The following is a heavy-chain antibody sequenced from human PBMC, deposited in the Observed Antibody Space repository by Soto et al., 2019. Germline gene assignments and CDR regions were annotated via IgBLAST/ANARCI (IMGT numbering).Heavy chain of an antibody. CDR1: GFTFSSYA. J-gene: IGHJ4*02. CDR3: ARVLGGMATVPFDY. Sequence: GGSLRLSCAASGFTFSSYAMHWVRQAPGTGLEWVAVISYEGSNKYYADSVKGRFTISRDNSKNTLYLQMNSLRTEDTAVYYCARVLGGMATVPFDYWGQGALVTVFS. CDR2: ISYEGSNK. V-gene: IGHV3-30-3*01. D-gene: IGHD4-4*01.